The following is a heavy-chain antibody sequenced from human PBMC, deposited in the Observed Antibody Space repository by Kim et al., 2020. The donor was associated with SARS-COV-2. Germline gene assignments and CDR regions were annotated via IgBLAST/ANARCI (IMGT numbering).Heavy chain of an antibody. Sequence: SETLSLTCTVSGGSVSSSSYSWSWIRQPPGKGLEWIGYIYYSGSTNYNPSLKSRLTISVDTSRNQFSLKLTSVTAADTAVYYCARDREQLWLDYWGQGTLVTVSS. J-gene: IGHJ4*02. CDR2: IYYSGST. V-gene: IGHV4-61*01. D-gene: IGHD5-18*01. CDR3: ARDREQLWLDY. CDR1: GGSVSSSSYS.